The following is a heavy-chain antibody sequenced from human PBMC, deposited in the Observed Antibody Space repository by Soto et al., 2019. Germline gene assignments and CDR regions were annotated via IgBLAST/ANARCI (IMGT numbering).Heavy chain of an antibody. Sequence: SVKVSCKASGGTFSSYSISWVRQAPGQGLEWMGGIIPIFGTANYAQKFQGRVTITADKSTSTAYMELSSLRSEDTAVYYCARGGYDILTGPVYGMDVWGQGTTVTVSS. CDR3: ARGGYDILTGPVYGMDV. D-gene: IGHD3-9*01. J-gene: IGHJ6*02. CDR2: IIPIFGTA. CDR1: GGTFSSYS. V-gene: IGHV1-69*06.